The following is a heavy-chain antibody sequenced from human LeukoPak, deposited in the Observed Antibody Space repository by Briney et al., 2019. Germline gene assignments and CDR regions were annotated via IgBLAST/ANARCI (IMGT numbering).Heavy chain of an antibody. J-gene: IGHJ5*02. CDR2: INHSGST. V-gene: IGHV4-34*01. CDR1: GGSFSGYY. CDR3: ARAEDGYSNWFDP. D-gene: IGHD5-24*01. Sequence: SETLSLTCAVYGGSFSGYYWSWIRQPPGKGLEWIGEINHSGSTYYNPSLKSRVTISVDTSKNQFSLKLSSVTAADTAVYYCARAEDGYSNWFDPWGQGTLVTVSS.